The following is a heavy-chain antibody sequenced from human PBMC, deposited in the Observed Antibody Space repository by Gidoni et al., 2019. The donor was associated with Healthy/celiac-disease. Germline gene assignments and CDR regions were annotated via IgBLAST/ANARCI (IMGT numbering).Heavy chain of an antibody. CDR1: GFTFSSYG. V-gene: IGHV3-33*01. Sequence: QVQLVESGGGVVQPGRSLRLSCAASGFTFSSYGMHWGRQAPGKGLEWVAVRWYAGSNKYYEDSVKGRFTISRDNSKNTLYLKMNSLRAEDTAVYYCARDQTGTTGNGFDYWGQGTLVTVSS. D-gene: IGHD1-1*01. CDR2: RWYAGSNK. J-gene: IGHJ4*02. CDR3: ARDQTGTTGNGFDY.